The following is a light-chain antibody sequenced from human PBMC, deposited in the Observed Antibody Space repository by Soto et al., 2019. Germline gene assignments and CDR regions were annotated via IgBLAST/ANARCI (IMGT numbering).Light chain of an antibody. CDR1: QSFRGL. CDR2: AAY. Sequence: EVVLTPSPVTLSLSPGARATLSCRASQSFRGLLAWHQQTPGQAPRLLIYAAYNRATDIPPRFSGSGSGTDFTLTISSLEPEDAAVYYCQQRSNWPPTFGQGTRLDI. CDR3: QQRSNWPPT. V-gene: IGKV3-11*01. J-gene: IGKJ5*01.